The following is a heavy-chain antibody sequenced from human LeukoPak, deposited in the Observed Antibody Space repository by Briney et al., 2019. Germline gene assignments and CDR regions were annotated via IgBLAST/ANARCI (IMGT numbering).Heavy chain of an antibody. D-gene: IGHD3-16*02. V-gene: IGHV5-51*01. CDR1: GYSFTSYW. CDR2: IYPDDSDT. CDR3: ARQGAVMVSTHFDY. Sequence: GESLKISCKVSGYSFTSYWIGWVRQMPGKGLEWMGIIYPDDSDTRYSPSFQGQVTISADKSISTAYLQWSSLKASDSAMYYCARQGAVMVSTHFDYWGQGTLVTVSS. J-gene: IGHJ4*02.